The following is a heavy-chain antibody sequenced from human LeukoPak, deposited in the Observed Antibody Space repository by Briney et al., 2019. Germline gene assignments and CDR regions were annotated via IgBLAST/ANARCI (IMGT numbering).Heavy chain of an antibody. CDR2: INPNSGGT. J-gene: IGHJ4*02. CDR1: GYTFTGYY. V-gene: IGHV1-2*04. D-gene: IGHD1-26*01. Sequence: ASVKVSCKASGYTFTGYYMHWVRQAPGQGLEWMGWINPNSGGTNYAQRFQGWVTMTRDTSISTAYMELSRLRSDDTAVYYSARGRSGVGLDYWGQGTLVTVSS. CDR3: ARGRSGVGLDY.